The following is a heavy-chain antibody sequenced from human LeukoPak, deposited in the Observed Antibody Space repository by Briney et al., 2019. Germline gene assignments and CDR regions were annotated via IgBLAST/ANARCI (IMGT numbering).Heavy chain of an antibody. CDR3: ARDIAAAGTGRAFDI. D-gene: IGHD6-13*01. V-gene: IGHV1-69*04. J-gene: IGHJ3*02. CDR2: INPILGIA. CDR1: GGPFSSYT. Sequence: SVKVSCKASGGPFSSYTISWVRQATGQGLEWMGRINPILGIANYAQKFQGRVTITADKSTSTAYMELSSLRSEDTAVYYCARDIAAAGTGRAFDIWGQGTMVTVSS.